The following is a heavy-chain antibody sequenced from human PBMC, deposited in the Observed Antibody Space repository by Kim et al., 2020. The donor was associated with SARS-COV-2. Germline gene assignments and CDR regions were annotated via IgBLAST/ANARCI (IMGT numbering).Heavy chain of an antibody. CDR2: ISAYNGNT. V-gene: IGHV1-18*01. J-gene: IGHJ4*02. D-gene: IGHD3-10*01. CDR3: ARVSDYYGSGCYLDY. Sequence: ASVKVSCKASGYTFTSYGISWVRQAPGQGLEWMGWISAYNGNTNYAQKLQGRVTMTTDTSTSTAYMELRSLRSDDTAVYYCARVSDYYGSGCYLDYWGQGTLVTVSS. CDR1: GYTFTSYG.